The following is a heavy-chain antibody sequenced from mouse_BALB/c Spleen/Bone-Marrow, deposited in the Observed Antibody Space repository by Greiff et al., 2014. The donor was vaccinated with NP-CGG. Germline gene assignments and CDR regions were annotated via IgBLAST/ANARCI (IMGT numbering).Heavy chain of an antibody. CDR3: ARGGYYGTSLYWYFDV. D-gene: IGHD1-1*01. J-gene: IGHJ1*01. Sequence: VQLKESGPELVKPGASVKMSCKASGYTFTSYVIHRVKQKPGQGLEWIGYINPYNDGTKYNEKFKGKATLTSDKSSSTAYMELSSLTSEDSAVYYCARGGYYGTSLYWYFDVWGAGTTVTVSS. V-gene: IGHV1-14*01. CDR2: INPYNDGT. CDR1: GYTFTSYV.